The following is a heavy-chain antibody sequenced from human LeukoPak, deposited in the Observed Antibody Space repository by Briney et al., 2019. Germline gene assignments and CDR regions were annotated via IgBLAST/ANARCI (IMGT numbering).Heavy chain of an antibody. Sequence: GGSLRLSCAASGFTFSSYGMHWVRQAPGKGLEWVAFIRYDGSNKYYADSVKGRFTISRDDAKNSLYLQMNGLRAEDAAVYYCARDRTLYYDNSGLDYWGQGTLVTVSS. CDR1: GFTFSSYG. CDR3: ARDRTLYYDNSGLDY. J-gene: IGHJ4*02. V-gene: IGHV3-30*02. D-gene: IGHD3-22*01. CDR2: IRYDGSNK.